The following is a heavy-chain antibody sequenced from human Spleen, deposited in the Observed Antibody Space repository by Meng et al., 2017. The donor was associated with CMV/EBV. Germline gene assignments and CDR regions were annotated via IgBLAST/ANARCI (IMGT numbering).Heavy chain of an antibody. D-gene: IGHD3-3*01. V-gene: IGHV3-11*01. CDR1: TLSDYH. J-gene: IGHJ4*02. CDR3: ARDLTYYDFWTGYVGPDY. Sequence: TLSDYHMSWFRQAPGKGLEWVSHITSSGNTIHYADSVKGRFTISRDTAKNSLYLQMNNLRAEDTAVYYCARDLTYYDFWTGYVGPDYWGQGTLVTVSS. CDR2: ITSSGNTI.